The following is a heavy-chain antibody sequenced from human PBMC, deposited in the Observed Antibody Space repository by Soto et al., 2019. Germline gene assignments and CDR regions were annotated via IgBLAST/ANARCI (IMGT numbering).Heavy chain of an antibody. V-gene: IGHV4-59*01. CDR2: IYYSGST. D-gene: IGHD6-6*01. CDR1: GCSISSYY. Sequence: QVQLQESGPGLVKPSETLSLTCTVSGCSISSYYWSWIRQPPGKGLEWIGYIYYSGSTNYNPSLKRRVTISVDTSKNQFSLKLSSVTAADTAVYYCARDPRNAYSISSGEYYMDVWGKGTTVTVSS. CDR3: ARDPRNAYSISSGEYYMDV. J-gene: IGHJ6*03.